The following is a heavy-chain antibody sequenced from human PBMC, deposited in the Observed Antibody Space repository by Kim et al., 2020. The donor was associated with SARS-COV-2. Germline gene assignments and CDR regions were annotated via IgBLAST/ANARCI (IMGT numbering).Heavy chain of an antibody. CDR1: GFTFSNYA. CDR3: AKTGVGFCGGGSCYRSLWSFDY. Sequence: GGSLRLSCAASGFTFSNYAMSWVRQAPGKGLEWVSAISGSGGSTYYADSVKGRFSISRDNSKNTLYLQMNSLRAEDTAVYYCAKTGVGFCGGGSCYRSLWSFDYWGQGTLVTVSS. V-gene: IGHV3-23*01. CDR2: ISGSGGST. D-gene: IGHD2-15*01. J-gene: IGHJ4*02.